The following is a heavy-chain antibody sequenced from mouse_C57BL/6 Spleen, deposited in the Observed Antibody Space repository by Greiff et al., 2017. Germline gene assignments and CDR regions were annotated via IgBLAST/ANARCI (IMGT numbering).Heavy chain of an antibody. J-gene: IGHJ3*01. V-gene: IGHV1-50*01. CDR1: GYTFTSYW. Sequence: QVQLQQPGAELVKPGASVKLSCKASGYTFTSYWMQWVKQRPGQGLEWIGEIDPSDSYTNDNQKFKGKATLTVDTSSSTAYMQLSSLTSEDSAVYYCARDYLLTYWGQGTLVTVSA. CDR2: IDPSDSYT. CDR3: ARDYLLTY. D-gene: IGHD1-1*02.